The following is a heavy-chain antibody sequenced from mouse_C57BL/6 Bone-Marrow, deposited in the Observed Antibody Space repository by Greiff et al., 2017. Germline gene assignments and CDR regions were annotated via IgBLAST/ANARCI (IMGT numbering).Heavy chain of an antibody. CDR2: ISDGGSYT. J-gene: IGHJ3*01. V-gene: IGHV5-4*01. CDR1: GFTFSSYA. Sequence: EVQGVESGGGLVKPGGSLKLSCAASGFTFSSYAMSWVRQTPEKRLEWVATISDGGSYTYYPDNVKGRFTISRDNAKNNLYLQMSHLKSEDTAMYYCARPRDYDDAWFAYWGQGTLVTVSA. CDR3: ARPRDYDDAWFAY. D-gene: IGHD2-4*01.